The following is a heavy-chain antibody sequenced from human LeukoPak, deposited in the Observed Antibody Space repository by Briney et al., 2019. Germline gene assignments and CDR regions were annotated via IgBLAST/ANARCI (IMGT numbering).Heavy chain of an antibody. CDR1: GFTFSSYS. V-gene: IGHV3-21*01. CDR3: ARAREAHYNVYSDH. Sequence: GGSLRLSCAASGFTFSSYSMNWVRQAPGKGLEWVSSISSSSSYIYYADSLKGRFTISRDNAKNSLYLQMNSLRAEDTAVYYCARAREAHYNVYSDHWGQGALVTVSS. J-gene: IGHJ4*02. D-gene: IGHD3-10*01. CDR2: ISSSSSYI.